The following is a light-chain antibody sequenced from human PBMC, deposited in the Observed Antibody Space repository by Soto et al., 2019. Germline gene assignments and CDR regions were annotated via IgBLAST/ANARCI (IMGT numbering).Light chain of an antibody. CDR3: SSYTSSSTPL. CDR2: DVS. V-gene: IGLV2-14*01. CDR1: SSDVGAYNY. J-gene: IGLJ2*01. Sequence: QSALTQPAPVSGSPGRSITISCTGTSSDVGAYNYVSWYQQYPGKAPKLMIYDVSNRPSGVSNRFSGSKSGNTASLTISGLQAEDEADYYCSSYTSSSTPLFGGGTKLTVL.